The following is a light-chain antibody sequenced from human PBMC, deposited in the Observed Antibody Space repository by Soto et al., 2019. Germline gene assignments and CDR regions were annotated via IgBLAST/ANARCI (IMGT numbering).Light chain of an antibody. CDR1: SSDVGGYDY. CDR2: AVN. J-gene: IGLJ2*01. Sequence: QSALTQPDSVSGSPGQSITISCTGTSSDVGGYDYVSWYQQHPGKAPKLIIYAVNNRPSGVSSRFSGSKSGNTASLTVSGLLAEDEAVYYCSSYTGNSTPVIFGGGTKLTVL. CDR3: SSYTGNSTPVI. V-gene: IGLV2-14*01.